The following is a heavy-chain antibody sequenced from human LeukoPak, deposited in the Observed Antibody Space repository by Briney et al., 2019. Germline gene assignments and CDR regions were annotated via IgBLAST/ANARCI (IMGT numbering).Heavy chain of an antibody. D-gene: IGHD7-27*01. CDR3: AKNTALTGEFDS. CDR2: MNPNSGNT. Sequence: ASVKVSCEASGYTFTSYDVNWFRQATGQGLEWMGWMNPNSGNTGYAQKFQGRVSLTRDTSISTAYMELSSLRSEDTAVYYCAKNTALTGEFDSWGQGTLVTVSS. J-gene: IGHJ4*02. V-gene: IGHV1-8*01. CDR1: GYTFTSYD.